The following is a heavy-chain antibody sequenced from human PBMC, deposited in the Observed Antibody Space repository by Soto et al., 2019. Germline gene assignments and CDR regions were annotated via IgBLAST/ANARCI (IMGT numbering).Heavy chain of an antibody. CDR1: GGSISSSSYY. V-gene: IGHV4-39*01. Sequence: SETLSLTCTVSGGSISSSSYYWGWIRQPPGKGLEWIGSIYYSGSTYYNPSLKSRVTISVDTSKNQFSLKLSSVTAADTAVYYCVSYKGRSYYYYMDVWGKGTTVTVSS. J-gene: IGHJ6*03. D-gene: IGHD3-10*01. CDR2: IYYSGST. CDR3: VSYKGRSYYYYMDV.